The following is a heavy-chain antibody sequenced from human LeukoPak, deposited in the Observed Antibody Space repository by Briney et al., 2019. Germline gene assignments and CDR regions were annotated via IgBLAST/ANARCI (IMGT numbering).Heavy chain of an antibody. V-gene: IGHV4-34*01. Sequence: PSETLSLTCAVYGGSFSGYYWSWIRQPPGKGLEWIGEINHSGSTNYNPSLKSRVTMSVDTSKNQFSLKLSSVTAADTAVYYCARALDYGVRYDAFDIWGQGTMVTVSS. J-gene: IGHJ3*02. CDR2: INHSGST. CDR3: ARALDYGVRYDAFDI. D-gene: IGHD4-17*01. CDR1: GGSFSGYY.